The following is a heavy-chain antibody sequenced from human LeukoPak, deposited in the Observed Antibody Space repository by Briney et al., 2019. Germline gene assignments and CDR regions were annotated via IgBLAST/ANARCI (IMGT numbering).Heavy chain of an antibody. V-gene: IGHV3-48*04. CDR3: ARGLPGYEFGLRGALFDY. CDR2: ISSSSSTI. CDR1: GFTFSSYS. J-gene: IGHJ4*02. Sequence: GGSLRLSCAASGFTFSSYSMNWVRQAPGKGLEWVSYISSSSSTIYYADSVKGRFTISRDNSKNTLYFQMNNLRAEDTAVYYCARGLPGYEFGLRGALFDYWGQGTLVTVSS. D-gene: IGHD3-10*01.